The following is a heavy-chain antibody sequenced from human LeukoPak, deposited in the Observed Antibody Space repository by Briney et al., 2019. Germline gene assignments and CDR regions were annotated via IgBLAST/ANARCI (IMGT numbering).Heavy chain of an antibody. CDR1: GFTFSDYA. CDR2: IGYDGSNK. V-gene: IGHV3-33*01. J-gene: IGHJ3*01. CDR3: ARDRFMVRGVMVGTFDL. D-gene: IGHD3-10*01. Sequence: GRSLRLSCAASGFTFSDYAMHWVRQAPGKGLEWVAVIGYDGSNKYDADSVKGRFTISRDNSKNMMYLQMNSQRAEDTAVYYCARDRFMVRGVMVGTFDLWGQGTMVTVSS.